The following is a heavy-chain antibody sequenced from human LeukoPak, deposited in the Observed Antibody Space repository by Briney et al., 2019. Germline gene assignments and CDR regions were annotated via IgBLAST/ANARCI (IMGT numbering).Heavy chain of an antibody. CDR1: GFTFSSYG. D-gene: IGHD3-16*01. Sequence: GGSLRLSCQVSGFTFSSYGMNWVRQAPGKGLDWVASVAYDGSNENYAESVKGRFTISRDNSKNMLYLQMNSLRAEDTAVYFCTGPAGSVPISWGADSFDYLAPGTLV. CDR3: TGPAGSVPISWGADSFDY. J-gene: IGHJ4*02. V-gene: IGHV3-30*04. CDR2: VAYDGSNE.